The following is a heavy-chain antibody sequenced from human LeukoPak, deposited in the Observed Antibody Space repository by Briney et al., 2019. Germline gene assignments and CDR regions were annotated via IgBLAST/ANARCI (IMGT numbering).Heavy chain of an antibody. J-gene: IGHJ6*02. CDR2: VSYDGSNK. CDR1: GFTFSSYG. Sequence: GGSLRLSCAASGFTFSSYGMHGVRQAPGKGLEGVAVVSYDGSNKYYADSVKGRFTISRDNSKNTLYLQMNSLRAEDTAVYYCAKDGTPYYYGMDVWGQGTTVTVSS. V-gene: IGHV3-30*18. D-gene: IGHD1-26*01. CDR3: AKDGTPYYYGMDV.